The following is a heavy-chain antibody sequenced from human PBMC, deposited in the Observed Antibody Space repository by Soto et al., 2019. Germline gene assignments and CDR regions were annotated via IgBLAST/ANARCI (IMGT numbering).Heavy chain of an antibody. CDR1: GFTFSDHY. V-gene: IGHV3-72*01. Sequence: GGSLRLSCAASGFTFSDHYMDWVRQAPGKGLEWVGRTRNKANSYTTEYAASVKGRFTISRDDSKNSLYLQMNSLKTEDTAVYYCAREDCTNGVCWPDYGMDVWGQGTTVTVSS. CDR3: AREDCTNGVCWPDYGMDV. J-gene: IGHJ6*02. CDR2: TRNKANSYTT. D-gene: IGHD2-8*01.